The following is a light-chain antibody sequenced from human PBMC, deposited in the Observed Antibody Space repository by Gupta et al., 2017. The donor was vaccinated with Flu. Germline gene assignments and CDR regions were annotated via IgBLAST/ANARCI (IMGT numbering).Light chain of an antibody. Sequence: DIQMTQSPSSLSASVGDKVTITCRASKTIETHLNWYQQKPGKAPRIVIYQASFLQSANPSRFSGGGSGAEFTLTISSLQTEDFATYYCQQSHIVPFTFGHGTKLDVK. CDR1: KTIETH. V-gene: IGKV1-39*01. J-gene: IGKJ3*01. CDR2: QAS. CDR3: QQSHIVPFT.